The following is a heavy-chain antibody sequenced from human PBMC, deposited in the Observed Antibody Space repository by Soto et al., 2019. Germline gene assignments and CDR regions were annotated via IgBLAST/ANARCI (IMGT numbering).Heavy chain of an antibody. J-gene: IGHJ4*02. CDR3: ANLWMSPTVPDY. CDR2: IYHSWGT. Sequence: QVQLQESGPGLVKPSGTLSLTCAVSGDSISSSSNWWNWVRQPPGKGLEWIGEIYHSWGTNYNPSLRSRVSISVDKSKNQFSLKLNSVTAADTAVYYCANLWMSPTVPDYWGQGTLVTVSS. D-gene: IGHD4-17*01. V-gene: IGHV4-4*02. CDR1: GDSISSSSNW.